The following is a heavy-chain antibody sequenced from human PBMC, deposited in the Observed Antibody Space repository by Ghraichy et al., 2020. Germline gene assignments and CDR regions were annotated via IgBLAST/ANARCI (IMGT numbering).Heavy chain of an antibody. CDR1: GGSISSYY. V-gene: IGHV4-59*01. CDR2: IYYSGST. CDR3: ARLRTSCSVLFDY. D-gene: IGHD2-2*01. Sequence: SETLSLTCTVSGGSISSYYWSWIRQPPGKGLEWIGYIYYSGSTNYNPSLKSRVTISVDTSKNQFSLKLSSVTAADTAVYYCARLRTSCSVLFDYWGQGTLVTVSS. J-gene: IGHJ4*02.